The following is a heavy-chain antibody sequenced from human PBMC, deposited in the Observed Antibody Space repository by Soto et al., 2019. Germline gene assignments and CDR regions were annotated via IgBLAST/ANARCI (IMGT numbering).Heavy chain of an antibody. CDR3: ARQGLYGDYVHY. V-gene: IGHV4-39*01. J-gene: IGHJ4*02. D-gene: IGHD4-17*01. CDR1: GGSISSSSYY. Sequence: QLQLQESGPGLVKPSETLSLTCTVSGGSISSSSYYWGWIRQPPGKGLGWIGSIYYSGSTYYNPSLKSRVTISVDTSKNQFSLRLSSVTAADTAVYYCARQGLYGDYVHYWGQGTLVTVSS. CDR2: IYYSGST.